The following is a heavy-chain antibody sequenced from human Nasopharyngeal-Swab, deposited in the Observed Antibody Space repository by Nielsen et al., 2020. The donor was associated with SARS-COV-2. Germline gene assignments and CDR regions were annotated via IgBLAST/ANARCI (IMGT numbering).Heavy chain of an antibody. J-gene: IGHJ6*03. Sequence: WIRQPPGKGLEWIGEINHRGSTNYNSSLRSRVTISVDTSKNQFSLKLSSVTAADTAVYYCARGRGYFDWLLSPFYLDVWGKGTTVTVSS. V-gene: IGHV4-34*01. CDR2: INHRGST. CDR3: ARGRGYFDWLLSPFYLDV. D-gene: IGHD3-9*01.